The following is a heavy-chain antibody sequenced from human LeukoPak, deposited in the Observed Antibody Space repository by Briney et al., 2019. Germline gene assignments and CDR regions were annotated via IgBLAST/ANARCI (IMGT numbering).Heavy chain of an antibody. J-gene: IGHJ4*02. Sequence: GGSLRLSCAASGFTFSSYGMHWVRQAPGKGLEWVAVISYDGSNKYYADSVKGRFTISRDNSKNTLYLQMNSLRAEDTAVYYCARKDTDSSGYYYYFDYWGQGTLVTVSS. CDR3: ARKDTDSSGYYYYFDY. CDR1: GFTFSSYG. V-gene: IGHV3-30*03. D-gene: IGHD3-22*01. CDR2: ISYDGSNK.